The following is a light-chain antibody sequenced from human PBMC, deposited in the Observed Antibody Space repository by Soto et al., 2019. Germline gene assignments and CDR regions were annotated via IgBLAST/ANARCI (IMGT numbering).Light chain of an antibody. CDR3: QQYNIYPWT. Sequence: DTQMTQSPATLSSSVMDIVTISFRASQSISSWLAWYHQKPGKAPKLLIYDASSLDTGVPSRFSGSGSGTEFTLTISSLQPGDFATYYCQQYNIYPWTFGQGTKVDIK. CDR2: DAS. CDR1: QSISSW. V-gene: IGKV1-5*01. J-gene: IGKJ1*01.